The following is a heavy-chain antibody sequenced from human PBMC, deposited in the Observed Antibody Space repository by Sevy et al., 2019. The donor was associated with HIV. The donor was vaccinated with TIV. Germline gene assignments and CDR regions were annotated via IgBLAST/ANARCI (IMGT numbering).Heavy chain of an antibody. V-gene: IGHV3-21*01. CDR3: ARVRGSGNNHYYMDV. D-gene: IGHD3-10*01. CDR1: GLTFSTYS. J-gene: IGHJ6*03. CDR2: ISNSYYI. Sequence: GGSLRLSCSASGLTFSTYSMNWIRQAPGKGLQWVSDISNSYYIYNGDSVKGRFTISRDNAKNSLFLQMNSLRAEDTAVYYCARVRGSGNNHYYMDVWGKWTTVTVSS.